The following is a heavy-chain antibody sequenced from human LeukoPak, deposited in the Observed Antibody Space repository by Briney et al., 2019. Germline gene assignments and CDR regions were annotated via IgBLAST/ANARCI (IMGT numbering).Heavy chain of an antibody. CDR2: IYYSGST. D-gene: IGHD3-3*01. J-gene: IGHJ4*02. Sequence: PSETLSLTCTVSGGSISSGAYYWGWIRQPPGKGLEWIGSIYYSGSTYYNPSLKSRLTISVDTSKKQFSLKLSSVTAADTAIYYCARHPRNWSNFDYWGQGTLVTVSS. CDR1: GGSISSGAYY. V-gene: IGHV4-39*01. CDR3: ARHPRNWSNFDY.